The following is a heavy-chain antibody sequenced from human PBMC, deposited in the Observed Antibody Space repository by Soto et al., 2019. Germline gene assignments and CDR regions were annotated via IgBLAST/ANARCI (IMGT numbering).Heavy chain of an antibody. CDR3: ARDSFRYYGSGSYYNAAFYFDY. D-gene: IGHD3-10*01. CDR1: GFTFSSYG. J-gene: IGHJ4*02. Sequence: PGGSLRLSCAASGFTFSSYGMHWVRQAPGKGLEWVAVIWYDGSNKYYADSVKGRFTISRDNSKNTLYLQMNSLRAEDTAAYYCARDSFRYYGSGSYYNAAFYFDYWGQGTLVTVSS. CDR2: IWYDGSNK. V-gene: IGHV3-33*01.